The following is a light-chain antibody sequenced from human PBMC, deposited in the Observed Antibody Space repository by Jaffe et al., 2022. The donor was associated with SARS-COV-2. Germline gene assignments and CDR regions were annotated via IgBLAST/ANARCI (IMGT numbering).Light chain of an antibody. CDR2: DVS. CDR1: SSDVGGYDY. Sequence: QSALTQPASVSGSPGQSITISCTGSSSDVGGYDYVSWYQQHPGKAPKLMIYDVSNRPSGVSNRFSGSKSGNTASLTISGLQAEDEAHYYCNSYTSSSTWVFGGGTKLTVL. CDR3: NSYTSSSTWV. J-gene: IGLJ3*02. V-gene: IGLV2-14*01.